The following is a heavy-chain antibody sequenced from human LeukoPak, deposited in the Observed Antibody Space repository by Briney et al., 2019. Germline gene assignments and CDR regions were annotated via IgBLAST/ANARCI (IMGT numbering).Heavy chain of an antibody. CDR1: GGTFSSYA. D-gene: IGHD2-2*01. CDR3: ARVGGYCSSTSCRNWFDP. J-gene: IGHJ5*02. V-gene: IGHV1-69*13. Sequence: SVKVSCKASGGTFSSYAISWVLQAPGQGLEWMGGIIPIFGTANYAQKIQGRVTITADESTSTAYMELSSLRSEDTAVYYCARVGGYCSSTSCRNWFDPWGQGTLVTVSS. CDR2: IIPIFGTA.